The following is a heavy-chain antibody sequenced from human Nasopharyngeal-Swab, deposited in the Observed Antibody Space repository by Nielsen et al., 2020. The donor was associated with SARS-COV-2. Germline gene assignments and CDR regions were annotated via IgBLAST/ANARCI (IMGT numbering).Heavy chain of an antibody. J-gene: IGHJ4*02. V-gene: IGHV4-34*01. Sequence: SETLSLTCAVYGGSFSGYYWSWIRQPPGKGLEWIGEINHSGSTNYNPSLKSRVTISVDTSKNQFSLKLSSVTAADTAVYYCARARVGHCSSTSCYRLWDCWGQGTLVSVSS. CDR2: INHSGST. CDR1: GGSFSGYY. D-gene: IGHD2-2*02. CDR3: ARARVGHCSSTSCYRLWDC.